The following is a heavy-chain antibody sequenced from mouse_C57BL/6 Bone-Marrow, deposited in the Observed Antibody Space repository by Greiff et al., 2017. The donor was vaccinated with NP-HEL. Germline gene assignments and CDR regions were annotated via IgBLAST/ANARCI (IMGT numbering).Heavy chain of an antibody. CDR3: ARDGNYYYYAMDY. CDR1: GYTFTSYW. J-gene: IGHJ4*01. Sequence: QVQLQQSGAELVMPGASVKLSCKASGYTFTSYWMHWVKQRPGQGLEWIGEIDPSDSYTNYNQKFKGKSTLTVDKSSSTAYMQLSSLTSEDSAVYYCARDGNYYYYAMDYWGQGTSVTVSS. D-gene: IGHD2-1*01. V-gene: IGHV1-69*01. CDR2: IDPSDSYT.